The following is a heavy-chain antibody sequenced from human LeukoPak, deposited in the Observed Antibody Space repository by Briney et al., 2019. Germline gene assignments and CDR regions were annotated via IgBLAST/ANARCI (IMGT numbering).Heavy chain of an antibody. Sequence: PSETLSLTCTVSDGSISDYFWSWIRQPPGKGLEWIGYIYYSGSTNYNPSLKSRVTISVDTSKNQFSLKLSSVTAADTAVYYCARQYCSSTSCYTVDWFDPWGQGTLVTVSS. CDR3: ARQYCSSTSCYTVDWFDP. D-gene: IGHD2-2*02. J-gene: IGHJ5*02. V-gene: IGHV4-59*01. CDR2: IYYSGST. CDR1: DGSISDYF.